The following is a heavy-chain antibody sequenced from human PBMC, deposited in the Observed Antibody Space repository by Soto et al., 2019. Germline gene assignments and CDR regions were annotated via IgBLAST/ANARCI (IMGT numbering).Heavy chain of an antibody. CDR1: GVSITSYP. D-gene: IGHD2-8*01. Sequence: SETLSLTCIVSGVSITSYPWSWVRQFPGKGLEWIASTTYTGNTTYNPAQKRRVTISMDTYKNQLSLKLTSMTAEDTAVYYWARHMHAGFTHYFDHWGQGTLVTVSS. CDR2: TTYTGNT. V-gene: IGHV4-59*08. CDR3: ARHMHAGFTHYFDH. J-gene: IGHJ4*02.